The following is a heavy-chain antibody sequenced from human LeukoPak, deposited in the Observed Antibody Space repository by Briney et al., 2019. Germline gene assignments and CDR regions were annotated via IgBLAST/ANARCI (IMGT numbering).Heavy chain of an antibody. CDR3: ARLAWGRLDY. J-gene: IGHJ4*02. D-gene: IGHD7-27*01. V-gene: IGHV4-30-2*01. CDR2: IYHSGST. Sequence: SQTLSLTCTVSGGFISSGGYYWSWIRQPPGKGLEWIGYIYHSGSTYYNPSLKSRVTISVDRSKNQFSLKLSSMTAADTAVYYCARLAWGRLDYWGQGTLVTVSS. CDR1: GGFISSGGYY.